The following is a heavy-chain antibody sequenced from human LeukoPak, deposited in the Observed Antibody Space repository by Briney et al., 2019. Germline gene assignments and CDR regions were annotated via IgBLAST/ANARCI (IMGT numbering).Heavy chain of an antibody. D-gene: IGHD4-11*01. CDR1: GASISNYQ. CDR3: VRDGYSTAWGYYSDS. J-gene: IGHJ4*02. CDR2: IDSSGGT. Sequence: SETLSLTCTVSGASISNYQWSWIRQTAGKRLEWIGHIDSSGGTYYNPSLKSGVTMSVDTSKNQVFVKLTSVTAADTAVYYCVRDGYSTAWGYYSDSWGQGFLVTVSS. V-gene: IGHV4-4*07.